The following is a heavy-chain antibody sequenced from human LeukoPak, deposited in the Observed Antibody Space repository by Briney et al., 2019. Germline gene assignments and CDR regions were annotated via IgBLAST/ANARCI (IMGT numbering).Heavy chain of an antibody. D-gene: IGHD3-16*01. CDR2: IYYSGST. J-gene: IGHJ4*02. Sequence: PSETLSLTCTVSGGSISSSSYYWGWIRQPPGKGLEWIGSIYYSGSTYYNPSLKSRVTISVDTSKNQFSLKLSSVTAADTAVYYCSGGPYGAPGDYWGQGTLVTASS. CDR1: GGSISSSSYY. CDR3: SGGPYGAPGDY. V-gene: IGHV4-39*01.